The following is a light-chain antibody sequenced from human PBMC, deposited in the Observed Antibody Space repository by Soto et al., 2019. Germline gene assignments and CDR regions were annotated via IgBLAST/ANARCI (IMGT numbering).Light chain of an antibody. CDR1: QGIKNH. V-gene: IGKV1-16*02. CDR3: QQYNSYSFT. Sequence: DIQMTQSPSSLSASIGDRVTITCRASQGIKNHLAWLQQKPGKAPKSLIYDASTLQSGVPSKFSGSGSGTDSTLTISSLQPEDFATYYCQQYNSYSFTFGPGTRVDIK. J-gene: IGKJ3*01. CDR2: DAS.